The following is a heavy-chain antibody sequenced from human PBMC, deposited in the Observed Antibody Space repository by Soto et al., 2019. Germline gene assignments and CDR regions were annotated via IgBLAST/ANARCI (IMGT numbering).Heavy chain of an antibody. CDR2: ASYSGSP. CDR3: ARQWGGDY. Sequence: QVQLQESGPGLVKPSETLSLTCTVSGGSIGSHYWSWIRQPPGEGLEWIGRASYSGSPSYNPSLKRRVTVSIDTSKNQFSLTLTSATAADTAVYYCARQWGGDYWGQGILVTVSS. D-gene: IGHD3-16*01. CDR1: GGSIGSHY. V-gene: IGHV4-59*08. J-gene: IGHJ4*02.